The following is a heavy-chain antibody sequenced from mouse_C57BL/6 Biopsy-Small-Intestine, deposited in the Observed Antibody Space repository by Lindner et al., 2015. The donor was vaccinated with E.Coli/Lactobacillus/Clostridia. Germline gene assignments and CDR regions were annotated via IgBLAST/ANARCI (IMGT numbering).Heavy chain of an antibody. CDR2: IDPEDGET. V-gene: IGHV14-2*01. Sequence: VQLQESGAELVKPGASVKLSCTASGFNIKDYYMRWVKQRTEQGLEWIGRIDPEDGETKYAPKFQGKATITADTSSNTAYMQLSSLTSEDSAVYFCARHPFLDYFDYWGQGTTLTVSS. J-gene: IGHJ2*01. CDR1: GFNIKDYY. CDR3: ARHPFLDYFDY.